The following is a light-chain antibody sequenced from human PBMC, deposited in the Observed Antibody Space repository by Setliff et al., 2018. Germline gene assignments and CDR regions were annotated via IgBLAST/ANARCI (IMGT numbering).Light chain of an antibody. Sequence: SVLTQPASVSGSPGQSITISCTGTSSDVGTYNLVSWYQHHPGKAPKVMIYEDTKRPSGVSNRFSGSKSGNTASLTISGLQVEDEADYYCCSYAGSSTWVFGGGTKVTVL. J-gene: IGLJ3*02. V-gene: IGLV2-23*01. CDR1: SSDVGTYNL. CDR2: EDT. CDR3: CSYAGSSTWV.